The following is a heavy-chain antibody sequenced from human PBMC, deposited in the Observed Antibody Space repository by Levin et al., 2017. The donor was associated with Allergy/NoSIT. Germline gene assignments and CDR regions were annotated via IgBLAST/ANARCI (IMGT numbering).Heavy chain of an antibody. CDR2: IYYSGST. Sequence: GSLRLSCTVSGGSISSYYWSWIRQPPGKGLEWIGYIYYSGSTNYNPSLKSRVTISVDTSKNQFSLKLSSVTAADTAVYYCARQIAAAGMRWFDPWGQGTLVTVSS. CDR1: GGSISSYY. J-gene: IGHJ5*02. D-gene: IGHD6-13*01. V-gene: IGHV4-59*01. CDR3: ARQIAAAGMRWFDP.